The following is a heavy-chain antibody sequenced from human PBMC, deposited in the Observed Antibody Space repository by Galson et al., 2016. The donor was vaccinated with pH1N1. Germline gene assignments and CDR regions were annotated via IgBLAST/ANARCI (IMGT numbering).Heavy chain of an antibody. CDR3: AKDVSGEVIPSKVYL. V-gene: IGHV3-30*02. Sequence: SLRLSCAVSGFTFRRYGLHWVRQAPGMGLEWLTFIRHDGSAKFYADSVKGRFSISRDNSKNVLYMEMNSLRPEDTAVYYCAKDVSGEVIPSKVYLWGQGTLVTVSS. J-gene: IGHJ5*02. CDR1: GFTFRRYG. CDR2: IRHDGSAK. D-gene: IGHD3-10*02.